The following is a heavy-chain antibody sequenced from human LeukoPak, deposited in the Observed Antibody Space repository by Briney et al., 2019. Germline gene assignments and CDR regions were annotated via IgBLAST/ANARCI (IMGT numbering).Heavy chain of an antibody. CDR1: GFAFSTYS. J-gene: IGHJ4*02. CDR2: ISRSGRTI. V-gene: IGHV3-21*01. Sequence: GGSLRLSCAASGFAFSTYSMNWVRQAPGKGLEWVSSISRSGRTIYYADSVKGRFTISRDNAKNSLYLQMNSLRAEDTAMYYCARFETIAVATVDYWGQGTLATVSS. D-gene: IGHD6-13*01. CDR3: ARFETIAVATVDY.